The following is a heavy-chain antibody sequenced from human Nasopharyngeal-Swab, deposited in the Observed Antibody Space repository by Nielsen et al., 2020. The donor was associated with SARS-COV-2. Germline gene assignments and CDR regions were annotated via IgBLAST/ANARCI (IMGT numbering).Heavy chain of an antibody. CDR1: GFTFSSYG. CDR3: AKSVGIAAAGTDY. D-gene: IGHD6-25*01. Sequence: GESLKISCAASGFTFSSYGMHWVRQAPGKGLEWVAVISYDGSNKYYADSVKGRFTISRDNSKNTLYLQMNSLRAEDTAVYYCAKSVGIAAAGTDYWGQGTLVTVSS. CDR2: ISYDGSNK. V-gene: IGHV3-30*18. J-gene: IGHJ4*02.